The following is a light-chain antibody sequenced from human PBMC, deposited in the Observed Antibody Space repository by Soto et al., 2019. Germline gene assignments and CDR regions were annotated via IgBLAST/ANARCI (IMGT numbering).Light chain of an antibody. CDR1: QTVGSD. CDR3: QHYNSYSEA. J-gene: IGKJ1*01. V-gene: IGKV3-15*01. CDR2: GAS. Sequence: EIVMTQSPATLSVSPGERATLSCRASQTVGSDLVWYQQKPGHPPRLLIYGASTRATGIPARFSGSGSGTEFTLTISSLQPDDFATYYCQHYNSYSEAFGQGTKVDIK.